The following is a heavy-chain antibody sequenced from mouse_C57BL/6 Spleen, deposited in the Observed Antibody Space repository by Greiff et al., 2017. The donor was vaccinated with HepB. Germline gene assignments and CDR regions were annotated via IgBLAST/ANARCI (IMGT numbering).Heavy chain of an antibody. CDR2: ISDGGSYT. V-gene: IGHV5-4*01. D-gene: IGHD3-2*02. CDR1: GFTFSSYA. CDR3: ARETAQAPFAY. Sequence: EVQLMESGGGLVKPGGSLKLSCAASGFTFSSYAMSWVRQTPEKRLEWVATISDGGSYTYYPDNVKGRFTISRDNAKNNLYLQMSHLKSEDTAMYYCARETAQAPFAYWGQGTLVTVSA. J-gene: IGHJ3*01.